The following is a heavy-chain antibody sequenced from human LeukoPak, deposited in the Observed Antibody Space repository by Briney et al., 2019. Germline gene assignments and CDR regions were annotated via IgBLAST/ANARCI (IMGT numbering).Heavy chain of an antibody. CDR1: GGTFSSYA. J-gene: IGHJ3*02. Sequence: SVKVSCKASGGTFSSYAISWVRQAPGQGLEWMGGIIPIFGTANYAQKLQGRVTMTTDTSTSTAYMELRSLRSDDTAVYYCARDHYYDSSGYPDAFDIWGQGTMVTVSS. CDR2: IIPIFGTA. V-gene: IGHV1-69*05. D-gene: IGHD3-22*01. CDR3: ARDHYYDSSGYPDAFDI.